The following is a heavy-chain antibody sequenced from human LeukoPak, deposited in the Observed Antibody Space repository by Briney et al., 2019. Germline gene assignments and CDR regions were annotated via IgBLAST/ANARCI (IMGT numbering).Heavy chain of an antibody. CDR3: ASHYYGSGSYRSS. CDR1: GGSFRGYY. CDR2: INHSGSS. Sequence: SETLSLTCAVYGGSFRGYYWSWIRQPPGKGLEWIGEINHSGSSNYNPSLKSRVTISLDTSKNQFSLNLSSVTAADTAVYYCASHYYGSGSYRSSWGQGTLVTVSS. D-gene: IGHD3-10*01. V-gene: IGHV4-34*01. J-gene: IGHJ5*02.